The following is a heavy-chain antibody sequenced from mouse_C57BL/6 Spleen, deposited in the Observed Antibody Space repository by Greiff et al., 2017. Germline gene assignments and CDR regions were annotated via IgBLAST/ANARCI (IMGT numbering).Heavy chain of an antibody. CDR2: IHPSDSDT. CDR1: GYTFTSYW. J-gene: IGHJ3*01. CDR3: AIGDYDYDPSFAY. V-gene: IGHV1-74*01. D-gene: IGHD2-4*01. Sequence: QVHVKQPGAELVKPGASVKVSCKASGYTFTSYWMHWVKQRPGQGLEWIGRIHPSDSDTNYNQKFKGKATLTVDKSSSTAYMQLSSLTSEDSAVYYCAIGDYDYDPSFAYWGQGTLVTVSA.